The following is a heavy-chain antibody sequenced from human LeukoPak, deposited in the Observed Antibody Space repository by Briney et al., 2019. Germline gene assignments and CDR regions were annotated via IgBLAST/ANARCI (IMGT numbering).Heavy chain of an antibody. CDR2: INAYNGNT. D-gene: IGHD1-26*01. CDR3: ARDWSYGRFDP. J-gene: IGHJ5*02. V-gene: IGHV1-18*01. CDR1: GYTFTSYG. Sequence: ASVTVSCKASGYTFTSYGISWVRQAPGQGLEWMGWINAYNGNTNSAQKLQGRVTMTTDTSTSTAYMELRSLRSDDTAVYYCARDWSYGRFDPWGQGTLVTVSS.